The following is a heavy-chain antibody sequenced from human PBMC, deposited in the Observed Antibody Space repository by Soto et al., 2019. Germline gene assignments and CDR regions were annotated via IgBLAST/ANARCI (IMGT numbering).Heavy chain of an antibody. D-gene: IGHD1-1*01. J-gene: IGHJ5*01. CDR1: GGSITNHY. Sequence: PSETLSLTCTVSGGSITNHYWTWIRQPAGKGLEWIGRIFTTGSTNYNPSLKSRLTMSVDTSKNQFSLKLNSVTAADTALYFCARKTTFISSWFDYWGHGTLVTVYS. V-gene: IGHV4-4*07. CDR2: IFTTGST. CDR3: ARKTTFISSWFDY.